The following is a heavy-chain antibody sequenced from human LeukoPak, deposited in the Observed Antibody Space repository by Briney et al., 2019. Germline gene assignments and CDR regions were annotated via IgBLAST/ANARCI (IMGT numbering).Heavy chain of an antibody. J-gene: IGHJ3*02. D-gene: IGHD3-22*01. CDR2: ISGDKGNT. CDR3: AREGSYYDSSGYPLDAFDI. Sequence: ASVKVSCKASGYTFISYGISWVRQAPGQGPEWMGWISGDKGNTNYAQKFQGRVTMTTEPSTSTAYMELRSLRSDDTAVYYCAREGSYYDSSGYPLDAFDIWGQGTMVTVSS. V-gene: IGHV1-18*01. CDR1: GYTFISYG.